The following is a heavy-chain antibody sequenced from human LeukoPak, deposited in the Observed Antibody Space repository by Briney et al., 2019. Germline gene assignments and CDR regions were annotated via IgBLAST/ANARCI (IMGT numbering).Heavy chain of an antibody. D-gene: IGHD5-18*01. J-gene: IGHJ4*02. CDR3: ARESGYSYGYTFDY. V-gene: IGHV3-7*01. Sequence: QTGGSLRLSCAASGFTFSSYWMSWVRQAPGRGLEWVANIKQDGSEKYYVDSVKGRFTISRDNAKNSLYLQMNSLRAEDTAVYYCARESGYSYGYTFDYWGQGTLVTVSS. CDR2: IKQDGSEK. CDR1: GFTFSSYW.